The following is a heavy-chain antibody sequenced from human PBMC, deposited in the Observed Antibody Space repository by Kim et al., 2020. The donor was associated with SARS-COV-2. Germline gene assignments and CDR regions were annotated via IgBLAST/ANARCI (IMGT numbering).Heavy chain of an antibody. J-gene: IGHJ4*02. Sequence: SETLSLTCTVSGASISPYLWSWVRRPPGKGLEWIGYISYSENTAYPPSLKSRVTISVDTSKSQIFLNMRSVTAADTGAYYCARDLGGGTYDYGGPGTLATV. CDR1: GASISPYL. D-gene: IGHD1-26*01. CDR3: ARDLGGGTYDY. V-gene: IGHV4-59*01. CDR2: ISYSENT.